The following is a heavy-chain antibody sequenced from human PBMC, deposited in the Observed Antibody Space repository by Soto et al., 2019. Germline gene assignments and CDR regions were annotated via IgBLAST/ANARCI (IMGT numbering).Heavy chain of an antibody. V-gene: IGHV3-48*02. CDR1: GFTFSSYS. D-gene: IGHD3-10*01. J-gene: IGHJ4*02. CDR3: ARDREGSGGYPY. Sequence: GGSLRLSCAASGFTFSSYSMSWVRQAPGKGLEWVSYISSSRSTIYYADSVKGRFTISRDNAKNSLYLQMNSLRDEDTAFYYCARDREGSGGYPYWGQGTLVTVSS. CDR2: ISSSRSTI.